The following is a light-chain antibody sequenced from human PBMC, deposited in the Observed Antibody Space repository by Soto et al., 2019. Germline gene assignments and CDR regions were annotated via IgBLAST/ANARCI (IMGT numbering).Light chain of an antibody. V-gene: IGKV3-20*01. CDR2: GAS. CDR1: QSVSSSY. CDR3: QQYGSSPMT. Sequence: EIVXTQSPGTLSLSPGERATLSCRASQSVSSSYLAWYQQKPGQAPRFLIYGASSRATGIPDRFSGSGSGTDFTLTISRLEPEDFAVYYCQQYGSSPMTFGQGTKVDIK. J-gene: IGKJ1*01.